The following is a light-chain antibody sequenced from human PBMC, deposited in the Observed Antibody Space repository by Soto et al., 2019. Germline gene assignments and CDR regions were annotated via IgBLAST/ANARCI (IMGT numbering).Light chain of an antibody. J-gene: IGLJ1*01. CDR2: DVS. Sequence: QSSLTHPASVSGSPGQSITISCPGTSSDVGGYDYVSWYQQPPGKAPKLTIYDVSNWPSGVSNRFSGSKSGNTASLTISGLQAEDEADYYCSSYTSSGTLVFGTGTKVTVL. CDR1: SSDVGGYDY. V-gene: IGLV2-14*01. CDR3: SSYTSSGTLV.